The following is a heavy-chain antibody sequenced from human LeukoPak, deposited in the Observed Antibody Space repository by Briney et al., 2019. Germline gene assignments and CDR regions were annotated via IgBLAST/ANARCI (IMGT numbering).Heavy chain of an antibody. Sequence: GASVKVSCKVSGYTLTELSMHWVRQAPGKGLEWMGGFDPEDGETIYAQKFQGRVTMTEDTSTDTAYMELSSLRSEDTAVYYCATARILTVLRFLEWLPFDYWGQGTLVTVSS. CDR2: FDPEDGET. CDR1: GYTLTELS. V-gene: IGHV1-24*01. J-gene: IGHJ4*02. D-gene: IGHD3-3*01. CDR3: ATARILTVLRFLEWLPFDY.